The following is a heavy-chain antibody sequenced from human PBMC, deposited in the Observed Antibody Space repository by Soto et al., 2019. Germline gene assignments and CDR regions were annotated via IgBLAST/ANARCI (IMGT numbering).Heavy chain of an antibody. D-gene: IGHD1-26*01. V-gene: IGHV3-30*18. CDR2: VSYDGANE. Sequence: QGQLVESGGGVVQPGRSLRLSCAASGFTFSSYGMHWVRQPPGKGLEWVAVVSYDGANEAYADSVKGRFTVSRDNSKNTVFLQMNSLRAEDTAVYYCAKSKCGVGPYQLQSFSDYWGQGALVAVSS. CDR1: GFTFSSYG. J-gene: IGHJ4*02. CDR3: AKSKCGVGPYQLQSFSDY.